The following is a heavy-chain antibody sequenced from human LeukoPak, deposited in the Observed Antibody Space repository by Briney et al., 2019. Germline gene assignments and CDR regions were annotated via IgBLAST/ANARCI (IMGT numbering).Heavy chain of an antibody. V-gene: IGHV4-59*01. D-gene: IGHD6-19*01. CDR1: GGSISSYY. CDR3: ARAVAGGPAPFDY. J-gene: IGHJ4*02. Sequence: SETLSLTCTVSGGSISSYYWSWIRQPPGKGLEWIGYIYYSGSTNYNPSLKGRVTMSIDTSKNQFSLKLSSVTAADTAVYYCARAVAGGPAPFDYWGQGTLVTVSS. CDR2: IYYSGST.